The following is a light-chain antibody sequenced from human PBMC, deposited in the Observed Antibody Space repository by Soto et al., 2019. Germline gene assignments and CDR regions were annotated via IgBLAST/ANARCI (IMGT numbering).Light chain of an antibody. CDR3: QQRSDWPAT. Sequence: EIVLTQSPATLSLSPGERATLSCRASQSVSRYLAWDQQKPGQAPRLLIFDASNRATGIPARFSGSGSGTDFALTISSLEPEDVAVYYCQQRSDWPATFGGGTKVQIK. CDR1: QSVSRY. CDR2: DAS. J-gene: IGKJ4*01. V-gene: IGKV3-11*01.